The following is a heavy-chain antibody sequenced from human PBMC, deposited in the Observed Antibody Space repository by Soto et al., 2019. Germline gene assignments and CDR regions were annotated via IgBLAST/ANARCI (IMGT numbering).Heavy chain of an antibody. V-gene: IGHV3-11*06. CDR3: ARNLRDGSNFLCHFDY. Sequence: QVQLVESGGGLVKPGGSLRLSCAASGFTFSDYYMSWIRQAPGKGLEWVSYIGTSGTHINYADSVKGRFTISRDNAKNSLYLQMNSLRAEDTAVYYCARNLRDGSNFLCHFDYWGQGTLVTVSS. CDR2: IGTSGTHI. J-gene: IGHJ4*02. D-gene: IGHD3-22*01. CDR1: GFTFSDYY.